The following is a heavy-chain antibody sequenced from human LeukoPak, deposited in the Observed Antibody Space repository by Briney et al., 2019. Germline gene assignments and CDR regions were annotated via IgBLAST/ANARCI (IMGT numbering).Heavy chain of an antibody. CDR1: GYTFTGYY. V-gene: IGHV1-2*02. Sequence: GASVKVSCKASGYTFTGYYMHWVRQAPGQGLEWMGWINPNSGGTNYAQKFQGRVTMTRDTSITTAYMELSRLRSDDTAVYYCARDSGDGYNLFDYRGQGTLVTVSS. CDR2: INPNSGGT. CDR3: ARDSGDGYNLFDY. J-gene: IGHJ4*02. D-gene: IGHD5-24*01.